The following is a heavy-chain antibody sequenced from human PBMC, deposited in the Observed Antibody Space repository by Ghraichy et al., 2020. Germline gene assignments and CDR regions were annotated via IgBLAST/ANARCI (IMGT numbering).Heavy chain of an antibody. CDR1: GLMFSPNS. D-gene: IGHD6-19*01. CDR3: SRGGGAGTPVLYHMDV. Sequence: GSLRLSCVASGLMFSPNSMNWVRQAPGKGLEWVASISSSTRYIYYADSVKGRFTISRDNAQNSLYLQMNSLRAEDTAVYYCSRGGGAGTPVLYHMDVWGLGTTVTVAS. V-gene: IGHV3-21*01. J-gene: IGHJ6*02. CDR2: ISSSTRYI.